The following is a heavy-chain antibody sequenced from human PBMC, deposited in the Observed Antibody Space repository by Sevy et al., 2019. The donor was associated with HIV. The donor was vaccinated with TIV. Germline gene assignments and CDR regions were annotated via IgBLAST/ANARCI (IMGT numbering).Heavy chain of an antibody. CDR2: ISGSYGTT. CDR3: AKASHYTSSPDAFDM. D-gene: IGHD6-6*01. J-gene: IGHJ3*02. Sequence: GGSLRLSCAASGFTFSSYAMSWVRQAPGKGLEWVSTISGSYGTTYYADSVKGRFTISRDNSKNTLYLQMNSLRAEDTAIYHCAKASHYTSSPDAFDMWGQGTMVTVSS. V-gene: IGHV3-23*01. CDR1: GFTFSSYA.